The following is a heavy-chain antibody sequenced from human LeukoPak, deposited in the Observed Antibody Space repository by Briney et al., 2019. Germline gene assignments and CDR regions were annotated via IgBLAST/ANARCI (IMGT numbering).Heavy chain of an antibody. J-gene: IGHJ5*02. CDR3: AREVTMVRGVIGHWFDP. CDR1: GGSISSYY. CDR2: IYYSGST. V-gene: IGHV4-59*01. D-gene: IGHD3-10*01. Sequence: SETLSLTCTVSGGSISSYYCSWIRHPPGKGLEWIGYIYYSGSTNYNPSLKSRVTISVVTSKHQFSLKLSSVTAADTAVYYCAREVTMVRGVIGHWFDPWGQGTLVTVSS.